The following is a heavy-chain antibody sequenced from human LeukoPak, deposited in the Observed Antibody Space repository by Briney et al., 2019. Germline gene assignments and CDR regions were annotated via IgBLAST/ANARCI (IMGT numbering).Heavy chain of an antibody. CDR3: ARLRLRWSMAVDY. CDR2: INHSGST. V-gene: IGHV4-34*01. D-gene: IGHD4-23*01. Sequence: KPSETLSLTCAVYGGSFSGYYWSWIRQPPGKGLEWIGEINHSGSTNYNPSLKSRVTISVDTSKNQFSLKLSSVTAADTAVYYCARLRLRWSMAVDYWGQGTLVTVSS. J-gene: IGHJ4*02. CDR1: GGSFSGYY.